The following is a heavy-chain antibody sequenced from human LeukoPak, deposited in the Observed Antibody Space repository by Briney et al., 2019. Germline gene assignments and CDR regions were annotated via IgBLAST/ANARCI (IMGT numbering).Heavy chain of an antibody. CDR3: ARAMITVYGDDAFVI. CDR2: INHSGST. J-gene: IGHJ3*02. CDR1: GGSFSGYY. V-gene: IGHV4-34*01. Sequence: SETLSLTCAVYGGSFSGYYWSWIRQPPGKGLEWIGEINHSGSTNYNPSLKSRVTISVDTSKNQFSLKLSSVTAADTAVYYCARAMITVYGDDAFVIWGQGTMVTVSS. D-gene: IGHD4-17*01.